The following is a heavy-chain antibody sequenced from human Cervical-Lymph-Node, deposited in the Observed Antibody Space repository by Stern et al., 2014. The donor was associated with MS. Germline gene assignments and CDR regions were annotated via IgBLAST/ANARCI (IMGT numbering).Heavy chain of an antibody. V-gene: IGHV3-30-3*01. J-gene: IGHJ4*02. D-gene: IGHD3-16*01. Sequence: DQLVESGGGVVQPGRSLRLSCAVSGFNFSHYAMHWVRQAPGKGLEWVAAVSSDGTKKYHADSVKGRFIISRDNSKNIVYLQMNSLRDDDTAVYYCATQIWFDYWGQGTLVTVSS. CDR1: GFNFSHYA. CDR2: VSSDGTKK. CDR3: ATQIWFDY.